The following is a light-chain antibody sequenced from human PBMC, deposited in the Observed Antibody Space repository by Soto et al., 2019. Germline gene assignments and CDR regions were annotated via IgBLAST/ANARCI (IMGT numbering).Light chain of an antibody. J-gene: IGKJ5*01. CDR2: DAS. Sequence: DIQMTQSPSSLSSSLGDRVTITCQASQDISNYLNWYQQKLGKAPKLLIYDASNLETGVQSRFSGSGSGTDSTFTISSLQPEDIATYYCQQYSHLITFGQGTRLEIK. CDR3: QQYSHLIT. V-gene: IGKV1-33*01. CDR1: QDISNY.